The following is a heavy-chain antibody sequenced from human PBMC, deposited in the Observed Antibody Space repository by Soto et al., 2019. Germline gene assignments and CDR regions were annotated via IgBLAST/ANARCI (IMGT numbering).Heavy chain of an antibody. Sequence: QVQLVQSGAEVRKPGASVKVSCKVSGYTLTELAIHWVRQAPGKGLVWMGVFDPEDGEAVYAQNFQGRVTMSADTSTDTASTELSSLRSEDTALYYCATGNLSAVMTVHSLDYWGQGTLVTDSS. D-gene: IGHD2-15*01. V-gene: IGHV1-24*01. CDR2: FDPEDGEA. CDR1: GYTLTELA. J-gene: IGHJ4*02. CDR3: ATGNLSAVMTVHSLDY.